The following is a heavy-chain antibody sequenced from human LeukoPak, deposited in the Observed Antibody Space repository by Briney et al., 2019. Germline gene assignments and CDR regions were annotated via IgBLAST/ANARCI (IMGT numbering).Heavy chain of an antibody. V-gene: IGHV1-8*01. J-gene: IGHJ5*02. CDR1: GYTFTSYD. CDR2: MNPNSGNT. CDR3: ARGGRSIAAAGTASNWFDP. Sequence: ASVTVSCMASGYTFTSYDMNWVRQAAGQELEGMGWMNPNSGNTGYAQKFQGRVTMTRNTSISTAYMELSSLRSEDTAVYYCARGGRSIAAAGTASNWFDPWGQGTLVTVSS. D-gene: IGHD6-13*01.